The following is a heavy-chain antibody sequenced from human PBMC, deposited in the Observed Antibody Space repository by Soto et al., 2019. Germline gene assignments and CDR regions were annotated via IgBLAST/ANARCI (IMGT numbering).Heavy chain of an antibody. CDR3: AGDDFSSSSADS. Sequence: QVQLVQSGAEVKKPGSSVKVSCKASGGTFSSYTISWVRQAPGQGLEWMGRIIPILGIANYAQKFQGRVTSTADKSTSTAYMELSSLRSEDTAVYYCAGDDFSSSSADSWGQGTLVTVSS. CDR2: IIPILGIA. D-gene: IGHD6-6*01. J-gene: IGHJ4*02. V-gene: IGHV1-69*08. CDR1: GGTFSSYT.